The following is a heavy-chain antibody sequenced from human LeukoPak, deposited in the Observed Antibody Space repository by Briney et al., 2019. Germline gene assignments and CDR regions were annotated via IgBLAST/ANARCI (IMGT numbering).Heavy chain of an antibody. V-gene: IGHV1-2*02. Sequence: ASVKVSCKASGYTFTGYYMHWVRQAPGQGLAWMGWINPNSGGTNYAQKFQGRVTMTRDTSISTAYMELRRLRSDDTAVYYCARDLYGSGSLDYWGQGTLVTVSS. CDR1: GYTFTGYY. CDR3: ARDLYGSGSLDY. CDR2: INPNSGGT. D-gene: IGHD3-10*01. J-gene: IGHJ4*02.